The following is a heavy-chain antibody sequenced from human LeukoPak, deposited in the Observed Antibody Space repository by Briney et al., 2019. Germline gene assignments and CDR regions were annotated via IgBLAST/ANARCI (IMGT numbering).Heavy chain of an antibody. D-gene: IGHD3-10*01. CDR2: ISGGGGST. Sequence: SGGSLRLSCAASGFTFDDYAMHWVRQAPGKGLEWVSLISGGGGSTYYADSVKGRFTISRDNSKNSLYLQMNSLRAADTAVYYCARVREYNWFDPWGQGTLVIVSS. CDR1: GFTFDDYA. V-gene: IGHV3-43*02. J-gene: IGHJ5*02. CDR3: ARVREYNWFDP.